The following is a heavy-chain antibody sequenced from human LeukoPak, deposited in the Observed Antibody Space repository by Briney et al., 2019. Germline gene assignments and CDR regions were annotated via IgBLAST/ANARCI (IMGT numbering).Heavy chain of an antibody. D-gene: IGHD3-22*01. V-gene: IGHV3-11*04. CDR2: ISGSGHIT. Sequence: GGSLRLSCAASGFSFSDSYMSWIRQSPGKGLGWVSHISGSGHITYYADSVRGRFTISRDNAKNSLFLQMNSVRAEDTAVYLCARTRGPLLPESWGQGTLVTVSS. CDR3: ARTRGPLLPES. CDR1: GFSFSDSY. J-gene: IGHJ1*01.